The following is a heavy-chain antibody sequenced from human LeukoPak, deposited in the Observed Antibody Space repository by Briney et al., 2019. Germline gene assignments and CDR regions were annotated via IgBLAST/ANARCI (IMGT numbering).Heavy chain of an antibody. V-gene: IGHV4-61*02. D-gene: IGHD7-27*01. CDR1: GGSISSGSYY. J-gene: IGHJ4*02. Sequence: SGTLSLTCTVSGGSISSGSYYWSWIRQPAGKGLEWIGRIYTSGSTNYNPSLKSRVTISVDTSKNQFSLKLSSVTAADTAVYYCARTPWGFFDYWGQGTLVTVSS. CDR2: IYTSGST. CDR3: ARTPWGFFDY.